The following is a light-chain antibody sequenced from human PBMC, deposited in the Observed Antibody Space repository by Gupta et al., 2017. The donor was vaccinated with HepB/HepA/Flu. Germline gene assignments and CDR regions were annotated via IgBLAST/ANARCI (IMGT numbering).Light chain of an antibody. CDR2: DTN. Sequence: QAVVTQEPSLTVSPGGTVTLTCDSSTGTVTGGHYPYWFQLRPGQAPRTVIYDTNNRFSWTPDRFSGFLVGGKAALTLTGAQPEDEADYYCLLSYSSYRVFGGGTKLTVL. CDR3: LLSYSSYRV. CDR1: TGTVTGGHY. J-gene: IGLJ3*02. V-gene: IGLV7-46*01.